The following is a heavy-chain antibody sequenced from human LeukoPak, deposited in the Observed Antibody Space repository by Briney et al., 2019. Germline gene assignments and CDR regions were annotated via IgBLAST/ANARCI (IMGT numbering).Heavy chain of an antibody. Sequence: SETLSLTCTVSGGSISSYYWSWIRQPPGKGLEWIGYIYYSGSTNYNPSLTSRVTMSVDTSKNHFSLKLSSVTAADTAVYYCARDAAAAGNIPYDYYYYGMDVWGQGTTVTVSS. CDR1: GGSISSYY. D-gene: IGHD6-13*01. CDR2: IYYSGST. J-gene: IGHJ6*02. V-gene: IGHV4-59*12. CDR3: ARDAAAAGNIPYDYYYYGMDV.